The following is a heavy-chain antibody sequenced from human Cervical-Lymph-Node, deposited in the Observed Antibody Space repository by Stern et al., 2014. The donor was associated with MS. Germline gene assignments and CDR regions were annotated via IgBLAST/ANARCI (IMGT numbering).Heavy chain of an antibody. D-gene: IGHD5-18*01. J-gene: IGHJ4*02. CDR1: GYTFAGNC. V-gene: IGHV1-2*06. Sequence: VQLVESGAEVTKPGASVKVSCKTSGYTFAGNCIHWVRQAPGQGLEWMGRINPNSGGTNYAQKFQGRVTMTRDTSITTASMELSRLRFDDTAIYYCARERGRAGPAMADYWGQGTLVTVSS. CDR3: ARERGRAGPAMADY. CDR2: INPNSGGT.